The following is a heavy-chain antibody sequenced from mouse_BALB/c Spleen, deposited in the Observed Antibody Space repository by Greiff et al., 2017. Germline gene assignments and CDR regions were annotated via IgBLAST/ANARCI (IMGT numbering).Heavy chain of an antibody. V-gene: IGHV1-7*01. CDR3: AREGVVYFDY. Sequence: VQLQESGAELSKPGASVKMSCKASGYTFTSYWMHWVKQRPGQGLEWIGYINPSTGYTEYNQKFKDKATLTADKSSSTAYMQLSSLTSEDSAVYYCAREGVVYFDYWGQGTTLTVSS. D-gene: IGHD1-1*01. CDR1: GYTFTSYW. J-gene: IGHJ2*01. CDR2: INPSTGYT.